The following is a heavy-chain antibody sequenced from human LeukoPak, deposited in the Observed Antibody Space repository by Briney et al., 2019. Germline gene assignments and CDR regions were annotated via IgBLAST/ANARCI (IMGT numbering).Heavy chain of an antibody. CDR1: GFTFSSYT. Sequence: GGSLRLSCEASGFTFSSYTMSWVRQAPGKGLEWVSGISGDTGGNTYHADSVKGRSTISRENSKDTLYLQMDSLRVEDTAIYYCEKASYSSNGCIDYWGQGTLVTVSS. V-gene: IGHV3-23*01. CDR2: ISGDTGGNT. D-gene: IGHD2-8*01. J-gene: IGHJ4*02. CDR3: EKASYSSNGCIDY.